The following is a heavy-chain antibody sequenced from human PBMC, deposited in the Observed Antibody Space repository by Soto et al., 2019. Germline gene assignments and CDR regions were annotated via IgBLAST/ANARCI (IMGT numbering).Heavy chain of an antibody. CDR3: AKVLKAVAGTYDY. CDR1: GFTFSIYA. V-gene: IGHV3-23*01. D-gene: IGHD6-19*01. Sequence: EVQLLESGGGLVQPGGSLRLSCAASGFTFSIYAMSWFRQAPGKGLEWVSAISGSGDYTYYADSVKGRFAISRDNSKNTLYLQMNSLGAEATAVYYCAKVLKAVAGTYDYWGQGTLVTVSS. CDR2: ISGSGDYT. J-gene: IGHJ4*02.